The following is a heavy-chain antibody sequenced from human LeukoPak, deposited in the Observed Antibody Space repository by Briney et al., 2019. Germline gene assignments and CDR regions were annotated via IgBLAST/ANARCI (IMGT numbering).Heavy chain of an antibody. J-gene: IGHJ4*02. CDR1: GGTFSSYA. CDR3: AKGENIVATIDVDYFDY. CDR2: IIPIFGTA. Sequence: ASVKVSCKASGGTFSSYAISWVRQAPGQGLEWMGGIIPIFGTANYAQKFQGRVTITADKSTSTAYMELSSLRSEDTAVYYCAKGENIVATIDVDYFDYWGQGTLVTVSS. V-gene: IGHV1-69*06. D-gene: IGHD5-12*01.